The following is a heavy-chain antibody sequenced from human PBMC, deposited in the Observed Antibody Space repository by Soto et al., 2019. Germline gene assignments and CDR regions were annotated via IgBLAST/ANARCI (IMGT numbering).Heavy chain of an antibody. CDR2: IYWDDSK. V-gene: IGHV2-5*02. J-gene: IGHJ4*02. CDR3: AHKGPEDWPLDY. D-gene: IGHD3-9*01. CDR1: GFSLSTNGVG. Sequence: QITLKESGPPLVRPTQTLTLTCAFSGFSLSTNGVGVGWIRQPPGKALEWLAVIYWDDSKHYSPSLRSRLTITKDTSKNQVVLTMTNMDPMDTGTYYCAHKGPEDWPLDYWGQGTLVTVSS.